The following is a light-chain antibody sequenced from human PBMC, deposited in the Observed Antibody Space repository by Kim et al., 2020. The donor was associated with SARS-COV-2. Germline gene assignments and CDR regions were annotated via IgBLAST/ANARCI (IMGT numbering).Light chain of an antibody. CDR2: DAS. J-gene: IGKJ5*01. V-gene: IGKV3-11*01. CDR3: QQRTNWPIT. CDR1: QSVSIY. Sequence: LSPGEGATLSCRASQSVSIYLAWYQQKPGQASRLLINDASNRATGIPARFSGSGSGTDFTLTISSLEPEDFAVYYCQQRTNWPITFGQGTRLEIK.